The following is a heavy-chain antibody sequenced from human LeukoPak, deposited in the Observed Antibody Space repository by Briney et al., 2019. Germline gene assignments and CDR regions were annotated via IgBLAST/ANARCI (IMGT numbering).Heavy chain of an antibody. CDR3: AWSVGNNVFDI. Sequence: PGGSLRLSCAASGFTFSSYAMNWVRQAPGKGLEWVSSISSSSRYIYCADSVKGRFTISRDNAKNSLYLQMNSLRAEDTAVYDCAWSVGNNVFDIWAKGKMVTFSS. V-gene: IGHV3-21*01. CDR2: ISSSSRYI. D-gene: IGHD1-26*01. CDR1: GFTFSSYA. J-gene: IGHJ3*02.